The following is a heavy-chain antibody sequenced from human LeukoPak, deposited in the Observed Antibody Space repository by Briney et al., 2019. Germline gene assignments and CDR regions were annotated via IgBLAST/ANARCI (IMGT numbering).Heavy chain of an antibody. Sequence: SETLSLTCTVSGISISSGSYYWSWIRQPAGKGLEWIGRIYTSGTTNYNPSLKSRVTISLDTSKNQFSLRLSSVTAADTAVYYCASSVAGRGECFDPWGQGTLFTVSS. J-gene: IGHJ5*02. CDR3: ASSVAGRGECFDP. CDR1: GISISSGSYY. D-gene: IGHD6-19*01. V-gene: IGHV4-61*02. CDR2: IYTSGTT.